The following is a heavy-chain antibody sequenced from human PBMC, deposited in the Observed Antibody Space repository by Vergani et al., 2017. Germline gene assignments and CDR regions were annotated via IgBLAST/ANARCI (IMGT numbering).Heavy chain of an antibody. V-gene: IGHV4-34*01. J-gene: IGHJ6*02. CDR3: ARAVATARSYGMDV. D-gene: IGHD5-12*01. Sequence: QVQLQQWGAGLLKPSETLSLTCAVYGGSFSGYYWSWIRQPPGKGLEWIGEINHSGSTNYNPSLESRVTISVDTSKNQFSLKLSSVTAADPAVYYCARAVATARSYGMDVWGQGTTVTVSS. CDR2: INHSGST. CDR1: GGSFSGYY.